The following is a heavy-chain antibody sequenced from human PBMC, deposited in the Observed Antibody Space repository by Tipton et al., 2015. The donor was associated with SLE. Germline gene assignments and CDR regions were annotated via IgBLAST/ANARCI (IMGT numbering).Heavy chain of an antibody. CDR3: GRQVVLTRGYSYGHFDH. CDR2: IYHSGST. Sequence: TLSLTCAVYGGSFSGYYWNWIRQPPGKGLEWIGEIYHSGSTNYNPSLKSRVTISVDTSKNQFSLKLSSVTAADTAVYYCGRQVVLTRGYSYGHFDHWGQGTLVTVSS. D-gene: IGHD5-18*01. CDR1: GGSFSGYY. J-gene: IGHJ4*02. V-gene: IGHV4-34*01.